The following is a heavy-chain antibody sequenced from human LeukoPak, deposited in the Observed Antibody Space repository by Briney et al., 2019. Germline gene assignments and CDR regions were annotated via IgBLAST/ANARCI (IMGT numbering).Heavy chain of an antibody. CDR2: IWYDGSKR. CDR1: GFTFSSYG. CDR3: ARSQQWLVDDAFDI. Sequence: GGSLRLSCAASGFTFSSYGMHWLRQGPGKGLEWVAVIWYDGSKRFYADSVQGRFTISRDDSKNTLYLQMNSLRVEDAAVYYCARSQQWLVDDAFDIWGQGTMVTVSS. D-gene: IGHD6-19*01. V-gene: IGHV3-33*01. J-gene: IGHJ3*02.